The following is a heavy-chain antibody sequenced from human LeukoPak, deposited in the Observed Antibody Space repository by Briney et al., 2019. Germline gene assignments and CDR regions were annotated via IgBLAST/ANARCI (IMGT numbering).Heavy chain of an antibody. V-gene: IGHV4-61*05. CDR2: IYYTGNT. J-gene: IGHJ4*02. CDR1: GGSISSSSHS. D-gene: IGHD3-10*01. CDR3: ARGAYDSGSYQYFFDY. Sequence: SETLSLTCTVSGGSISSSSHSWGWIRQPPGKGLEWIGYIYYTGNTNNNPSLKSRVTISLDTSKHQFSLNLTSVTAADTAVYYCARGAYDSGSYQYFFDYWGQGTLVTVSS.